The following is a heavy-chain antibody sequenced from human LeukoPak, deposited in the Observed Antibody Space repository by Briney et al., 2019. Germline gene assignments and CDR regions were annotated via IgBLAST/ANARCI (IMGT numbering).Heavy chain of an antibody. CDR1: GFTFSNHW. D-gene: IGHD3-10*01. Sequence: GGSLRLSCAASGFTFSNHWMHWVRQAPGKGLVWVSRTKSDGSSTTYADSVKGRFTISRDNAKNTLYLQMSSLRPEDTAVYYCAREWSGFGELPVYWGQGTLVTVSS. J-gene: IGHJ4*02. CDR3: AREWSGFGELPVY. CDR2: TKSDGSST. V-gene: IGHV3-74*01.